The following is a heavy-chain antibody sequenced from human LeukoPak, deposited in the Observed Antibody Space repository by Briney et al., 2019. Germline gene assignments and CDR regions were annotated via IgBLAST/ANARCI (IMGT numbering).Heavy chain of an antibody. CDR2: ISGSGGST. D-gene: IGHD3-10*01. J-gene: IGHJ4*02. CDR1: AFTFSSYA. Sequence: GGSLRLSCAASAFTFSSYAMSWVRQAPGKGLEWVSAISGSGGSTYYADSVKGRFTISRDNSKNTLYLQMNSLRAEDTAVYYCAKDRWVTYGSGSYLTPPDYWGQGTLVTVSS. CDR3: AKDRWVTYGSGSYLTPPDY. V-gene: IGHV3-23*01.